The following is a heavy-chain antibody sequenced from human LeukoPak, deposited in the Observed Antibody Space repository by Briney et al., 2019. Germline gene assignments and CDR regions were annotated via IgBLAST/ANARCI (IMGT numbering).Heavy chain of an antibody. CDR2: IYWNDDK. CDR3: AHSVRRIFHYDSRNFDY. CDR1: GFSLSTSGVG. D-gene: IGHD3-22*01. Sequence: SGPTLVKPTQTLTLTCTFSGFSLSTSGVGVGWIRQPPGKALEWLALIYWNDDKRYSPSLKSRLTITKDTSKNQVVLTMTNMDPVDTATYYCAHSVRRIFHYDSRNFDYWGQGTLVTVSS. J-gene: IGHJ4*02. V-gene: IGHV2-5*01.